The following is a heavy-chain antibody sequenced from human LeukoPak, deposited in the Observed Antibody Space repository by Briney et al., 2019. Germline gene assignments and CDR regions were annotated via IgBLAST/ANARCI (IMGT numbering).Heavy chain of an antibody. J-gene: IGHJ4*02. CDR2: ISSSGSTI. CDR3: ARVIAAGGGLGYYFDY. Sequence: PGGSLRLSCAASGFTFSSYEMNWVRQAPGKGLEWVSYISSSGSTIYYADSVKGRFTISRDNAKNSLYLQMNSLRAEDTALYYCARVIAAGGGLGYYFDYWGQGTLVTVSS. CDR1: GFTFSSYE. V-gene: IGHV3-48*03. D-gene: IGHD6-13*01.